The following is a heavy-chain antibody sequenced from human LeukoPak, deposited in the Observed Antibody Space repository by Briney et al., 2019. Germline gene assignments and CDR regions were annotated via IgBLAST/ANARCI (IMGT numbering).Heavy chain of an antibody. D-gene: IGHD2-2*02. J-gene: IGHJ4*02. Sequence: HPGGSLRLSCAASGFTFSSYGMHWVRQAPGKGLEWVAVISYDGNNEYYADSVKGRFTISRDNSKNTLYLQVNSLRAEDAAVYYCARIGCSSTSCYKESGYWGQGTLVTVSS. CDR1: GFTFSSYG. CDR2: ISYDGNNE. CDR3: ARIGCSSTSCYKESGY. V-gene: IGHV3-30*03.